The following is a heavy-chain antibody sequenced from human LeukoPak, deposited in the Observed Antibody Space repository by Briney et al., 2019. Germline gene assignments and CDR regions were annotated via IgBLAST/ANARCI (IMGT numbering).Heavy chain of an antibody. D-gene: IGHD1/OR15-1a*01. J-gene: IGHJ6*02. CDR3: ARQKWEQQGRDYYFNGLDV. CDR2: ISHTGGI. Sequence: SETLSLTCAVYGGSFSGHSWSWIRQAPGKGLEWIGEISHTGGINYNPSLKSRVTISADTSKNQFSLRLTSVTAADTAVYYCARQKWEQQGRDYYFNGLDVWGPGTTVIVSS. CDR1: GGSFSGHS. V-gene: IGHV4-34*01.